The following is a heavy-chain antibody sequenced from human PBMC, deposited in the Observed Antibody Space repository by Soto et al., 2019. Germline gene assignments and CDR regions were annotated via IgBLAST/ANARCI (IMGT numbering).Heavy chain of an antibody. J-gene: IGHJ4*02. D-gene: IGHD3-22*01. CDR2: ISYDGSNK. Sequence: VQLVESGGGVVQPGRSLRLSCAASGFTFSSFAMHWVRQAPGKGLELVAIISYDGSNKYYAESVKGRFTISRDNPKNTLYLQMSSLRAEYTAVYYCARDLSRGITMIALEIHYWGQGTLVTVSS. V-gene: IGHV3-30-3*01. CDR3: ARDLSRGITMIALEIHY. CDR1: GFTFSSFA.